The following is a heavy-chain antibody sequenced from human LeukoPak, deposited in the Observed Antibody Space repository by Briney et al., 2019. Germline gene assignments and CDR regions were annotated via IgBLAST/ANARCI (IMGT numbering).Heavy chain of an antibody. CDR2: LYYTGSP. J-gene: IGHJ4*02. CDR3: SRNGSMTTGGAFDL. Sequence: SETLSLTCSVSGDSIRSGNHHWGWIRQSPGKGLEWIGTLYYTGSPHLNPSLRSRVTMSVDTVKNQFSLKLKSVTAADTAVYYCSRNGSMTTGGAFDLWGQGALVIVSS. V-gene: IGHV4-39*01. D-gene: IGHD7-27*01. CDR1: GDSIRSGNHH.